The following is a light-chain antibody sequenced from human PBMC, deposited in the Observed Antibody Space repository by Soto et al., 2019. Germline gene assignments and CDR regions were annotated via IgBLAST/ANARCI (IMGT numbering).Light chain of an antibody. CDR2: EGN. CDR3: SSYVGSGTYAV. CDR1: SSDVGTYNL. J-gene: IGLJ2*01. V-gene: IGLV2-23*01. Sequence: QSALTQPASVSGSPGQSITISCTGTSSDVGTYNLVSWYQQHPGNAPKLMIYEGNTRPSGVSNRFSGSKSGNTASLTSSGLQAEDEGDYYCSSYVGSGTYAVFGGGTKLTVL.